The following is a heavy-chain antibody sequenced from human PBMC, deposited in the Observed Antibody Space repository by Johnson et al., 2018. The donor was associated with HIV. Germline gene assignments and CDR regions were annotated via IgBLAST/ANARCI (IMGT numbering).Heavy chain of an antibody. V-gene: IGHV3-64*01. CDR2: IYSDGSDT. J-gene: IGHJ3*02. D-gene: IGHD1-1*01. Sequence: PGKGLVWVARIYSDGSDTAYANSVKGRFTISRDNSKNTLYLQMGSLRAEDMAVYYCARDRIKDNWSPNDAFDIWGRGTMVIVST. CDR3: ARDRIKDNWSPNDAFDI.